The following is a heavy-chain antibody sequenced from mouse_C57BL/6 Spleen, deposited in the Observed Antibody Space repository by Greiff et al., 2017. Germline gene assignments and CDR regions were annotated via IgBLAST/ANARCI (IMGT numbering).Heavy chain of an antibody. CDR1: GYTFTSYW. J-gene: IGHJ2*01. V-gene: IGHV1-53*01. CDR2: INPSNGGT. CDR3: ARRSDGYPFFDY. D-gene: IGHD2-3*01. Sequence: QVQLQQPGAELVKPGASVKMACKASGYTFTSYWMHWVKQRPGQGLEWIGNINPSNGGTNYNEKFKSKATLTVDKSSSTAYMQLSSLTSEDSAVYYCARRSDGYPFFDYWGQGTTLTVSS.